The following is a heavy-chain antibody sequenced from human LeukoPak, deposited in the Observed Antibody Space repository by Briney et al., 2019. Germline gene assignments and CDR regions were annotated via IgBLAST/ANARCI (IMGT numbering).Heavy chain of an antibody. J-gene: IGHJ4*02. Sequence: PGGSLRLSCAASRFSFSTYWMHWVRQAPGKGLVWVSRINDDGGSTTYADSVKGRFTISRDNAKNTLYLQMNSLSTEDTAVYYCARDFTRLTVVQGGFDHWGQGTLVTVSS. D-gene: IGHD3-22*01. CDR2: INDDGGST. CDR3: ARDFTRLTVVQGGFDH. V-gene: IGHV3-74*01. CDR1: RFSFSTYW.